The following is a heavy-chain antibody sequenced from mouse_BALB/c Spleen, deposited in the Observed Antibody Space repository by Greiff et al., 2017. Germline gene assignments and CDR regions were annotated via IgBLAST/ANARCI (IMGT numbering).Heavy chain of an antibody. CDR2: INPSTGYT. CDR1: GYTFTSYW. J-gene: IGHJ2*01. V-gene: IGHV1-7*01. D-gene: IGHD1-3*01. CDR3: ARLLTSYYFDY. Sequence: VQLQQSGAELAKPGASVKMSCKASGYTFTSYWMHWVKQRPGQGLEWIGYINPSTGYTEYNQKFKDKATLTADKSSSTAYMQLSSLTSEDSAVYYCARLLTSYYFDYWGQGTTLTVSS.